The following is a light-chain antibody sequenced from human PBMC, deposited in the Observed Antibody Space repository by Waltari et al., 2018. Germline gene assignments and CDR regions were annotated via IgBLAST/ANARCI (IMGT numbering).Light chain of an antibody. CDR3: QHYTSYPYT. CDR2: ETS. Sequence: DIQMTQSPSTLSASVADSVTITCRASQSIDTWLAWYQQKPGKPPKLLIYETSILENGVPSRCSGSGSGTEFTLTISSLQPDDFATYYCQHYTSYPYTFGQGTKLEVK. J-gene: IGKJ2*01. V-gene: IGKV1-5*03. CDR1: QSIDTW.